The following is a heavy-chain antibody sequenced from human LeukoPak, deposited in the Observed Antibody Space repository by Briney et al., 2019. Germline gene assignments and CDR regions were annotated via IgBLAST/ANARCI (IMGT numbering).Heavy chain of an antibody. CDR1: GGTFSNYA. J-gene: IGHJ6*03. D-gene: IGHD2-2*01. V-gene: IGHV1-69*01. Sequence: SVKVSCKASGGTFSNYAISWVRQAPGQGLEWMGGIIPIFGTANYAQKFQGRVTITADESTSTAYMELSSLRSEDTALYYCARCVVPAPGPEAYYYYYMDVWGKGTTVTVSS. CDR3: ARCVVPAPGPEAYYYYYMDV. CDR2: IIPIFGTA.